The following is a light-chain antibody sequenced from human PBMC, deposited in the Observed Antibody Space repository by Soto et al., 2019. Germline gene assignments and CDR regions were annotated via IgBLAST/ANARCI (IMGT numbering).Light chain of an antibody. CDR3: QQYGSSGT. CDR1: QSVSGR. Sequence: EVVLTQSPATLSLSPGERATLSCRASQSVSGRLAWYQQKPGQAPRLLMSGASTRASGIPARFSGSGSGTDFTLTISSLEPEDFAVYYCQQYGSSGTFGQGTKVDIK. CDR2: GAS. J-gene: IGKJ1*01. V-gene: IGKV3-20*01.